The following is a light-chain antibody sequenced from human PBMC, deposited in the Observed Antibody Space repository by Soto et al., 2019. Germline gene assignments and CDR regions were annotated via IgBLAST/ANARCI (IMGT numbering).Light chain of an antibody. J-gene: IGLJ1*01. CDR2: ADS. V-gene: IGLV3-21*02. Sequence: SYELTQPPSVSVAPGQTAIVTCDGNNIGSNSVHWYQQKPGRAPVLVVYADSDRPSGVPERFSGSNSGNTATLTISRVEAGDEADYYCQVWDSSTDDLYVFGPGTKLTGL. CDR3: QVWDSSTDDLYV. CDR1: NIGSNS.